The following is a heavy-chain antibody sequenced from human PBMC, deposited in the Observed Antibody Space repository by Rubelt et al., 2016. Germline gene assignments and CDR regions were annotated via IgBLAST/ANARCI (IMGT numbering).Heavy chain of an antibody. J-gene: IGHJ4*02. CDR2: INPNSGGA. CDR1: GYTFTGHY. Sequence: QVQLVQSGAEVKKPGASVKVSCKASGYTFTGHYMPWVRQAPGQGLEWMGRINPNSGGANYAQKFQGRITRTRDTCARSVYMELSSLRSDDSDLYDCAREVAATDLWGQGTRVSGSS. D-gene: IGHD1-26*01. V-gene: IGHV1-2*01. CDR3: AREVAATDL.